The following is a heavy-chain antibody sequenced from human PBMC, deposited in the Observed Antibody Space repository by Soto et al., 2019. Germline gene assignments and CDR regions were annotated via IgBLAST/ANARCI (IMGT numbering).Heavy chain of an antibody. Sequence: SETLSLTCTVSGGSISGSSYYWGWIRQPPGKGLEWVGNIYYSGSTYYNPSLKSRVTISVDTSKNQFSLKLTSVTAADTAVYYCARTDSSGWQMNFDYWGQGTLVTVSS. CDR1: GGSISGSSYY. CDR3: ARTDSSGWQMNFDY. V-gene: IGHV4-39*01. J-gene: IGHJ4*02. D-gene: IGHD6-19*01. CDR2: IYYSGST.